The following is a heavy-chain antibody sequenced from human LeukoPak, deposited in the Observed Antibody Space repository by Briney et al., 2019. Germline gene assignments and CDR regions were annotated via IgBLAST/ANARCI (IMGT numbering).Heavy chain of an antibody. Sequence: KPSETLSLTCTVSGGSISSGSYYWSWIRQPAGKGLEWIGRIYTSGSTNYNPSLKSRVTISVDTSKNQFSLKLSSVTAADTAVYYCARDSVAVAGRSGDWGQGTLVTVSS. J-gene: IGHJ4*02. CDR3: ARDSVAVAGRSGD. D-gene: IGHD6-19*01. V-gene: IGHV4-61*02. CDR1: GGSISSGSYY. CDR2: IYTSGST.